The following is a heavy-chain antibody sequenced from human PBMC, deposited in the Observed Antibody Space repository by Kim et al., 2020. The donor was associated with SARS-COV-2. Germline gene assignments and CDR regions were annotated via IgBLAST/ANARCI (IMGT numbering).Heavy chain of an antibody. V-gene: IGHV4-59*01. CDR3: AREIPPTNYFQD. J-gene: IGHJ4*02. Sequence: TNYNPSLKSRVTISVDRSKNQFSLNVRSLTPADTAVYYCAREIPPTNYFQDWGQGTLVTVSS. CDR2: T.